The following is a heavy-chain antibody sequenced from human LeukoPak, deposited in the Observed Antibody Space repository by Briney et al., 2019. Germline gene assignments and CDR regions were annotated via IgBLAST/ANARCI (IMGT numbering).Heavy chain of an antibody. Sequence: GGSLRLCCGASGFAVSSNYMSWVRQAPGKGLEWVSIIYSGGNTYYGDSVKGRFSVSRDSARNTLSLQMSSLRAEDTAVYYCVRGGRKGFRGYDLYDIWGQGTMVTVSS. CDR2: IYSGGNT. D-gene: IGHD5-12*01. J-gene: IGHJ3*02. CDR3: VRGGRKGFRGYDLYDI. CDR1: GFAVSSNY. V-gene: IGHV3-53*01.